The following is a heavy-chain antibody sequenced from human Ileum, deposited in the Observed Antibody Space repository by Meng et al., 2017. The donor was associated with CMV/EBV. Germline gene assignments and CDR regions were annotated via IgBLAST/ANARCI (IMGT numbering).Heavy chain of an antibody. D-gene: IGHD2-21*01. J-gene: IGHJ4*02. CDR3: AEDTVAAYCGGDCYSDGMDD. Sequence: GGSLRPSCAALGSTFVDYALHWARQDPGKGLEWSSGISWNSGSIGYADSVKGRFTISRDNATNSLHLQMHSLRAKDTVLYYGAEDTVAAYCGGDCYSDGMDDWGQGTPVTVSS. V-gene: IGHV3-9*01. CDR2: ISWNSGSI. CDR1: GSTFVDYA.